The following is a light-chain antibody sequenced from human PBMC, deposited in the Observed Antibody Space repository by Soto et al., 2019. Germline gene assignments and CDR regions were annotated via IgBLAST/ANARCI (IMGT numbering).Light chain of an antibody. V-gene: IGKV3-20*01. J-gene: IGKJ2*01. Sequence: EVVLTQSPGTLSLSPGERATLSCRASQSVSNKYLAWYQQKPGQAPRLLIYGSSTKATGIADRFSGSGSGTDFTLTISRLEPEDFAVYYCQQLRTFGQGTKLEIK. CDR2: GSS. CDR3: QQLRT. CDR1: QSVSNKY.